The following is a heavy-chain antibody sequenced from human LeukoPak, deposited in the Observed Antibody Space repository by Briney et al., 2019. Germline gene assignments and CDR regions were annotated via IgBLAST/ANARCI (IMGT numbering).Heavy chain of an antibody. CDR3: ARDLPLRDFWTTDWFDP. D-gene: IGHD3-3*01. CDR1: GYTFTSYS. V-gene: IGHV1-18*01. Sequence: ASVKVSCKTSGYTFTSYSINWVRQAPGQGLEWMGWISGYNGNTNYAQKLQGRVTMTTDTSTSTAYMELSRLRSDDTTVYYCARDLPLRDFWTTDWFDPWGQGTLVTVSS. J-gene: IGHJ5*02. CDR2: ISGYNGNT.